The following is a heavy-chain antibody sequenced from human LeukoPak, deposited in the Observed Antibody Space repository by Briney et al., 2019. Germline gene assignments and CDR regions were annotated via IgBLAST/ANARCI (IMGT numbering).Heavy chain of an antibody. CDR3: ARSQLNSGLLFDY. Sequence: GGSLRLSCAASGFTFSSYSMNWVRQAPGKGLEWVSYISSSSSTIYYAASVKGRFTITRYNAKNSLYLQMNSLRAQDTTVYYYARSQLNSGLLFDYWAQRPRFTVPS. V-gene: IGHV3-48*04. CDR2: ISSSSSTI. D-gene: IGHD1-26*01. J-gene: IGHJ4*02. CDR1: GFTFSSYS.